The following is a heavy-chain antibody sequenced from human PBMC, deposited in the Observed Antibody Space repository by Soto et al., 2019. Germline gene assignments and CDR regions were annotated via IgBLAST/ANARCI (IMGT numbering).Heavy chain of an antibody. D-gene: IGHD6-13*01. Sequence: QVTLKESGPVLVKPTETLTLTCTVSGFSLSNARMGVSWIRQPPGKALEWLAHIFSNDEKAYSTSLKSRITISQDTTKSQVVLNMTNMDPVDTATYYCARIRFGSSWFYYFDYWGQGTLVTVSS. V-gene: IGHV2-26*01. CDR3: ARIRFGSSWFYYFDY. CDR1: GFSLSNARMG. J-gene: IGHJ4*02. CDR2: IFSNDEK.